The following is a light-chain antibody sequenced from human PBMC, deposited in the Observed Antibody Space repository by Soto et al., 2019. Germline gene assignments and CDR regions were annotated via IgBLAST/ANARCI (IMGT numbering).Light chain of an antibody. CDR1: QSISTW. CDR3: QHYNSYSEA. CDR2: KTS. Sequence: DILMTQSPSFLSASVGDIVTITCRASQSISTWVAWYQQEPGKAPKLLIYKTSSLESGVPSRFSGSGSGTEFTLTISSLQPDDFATYYCQHYNSYSEAFGQGTKVDIK. J-gene: IGKJ1*01. V-gene: IGKV1-5*03.